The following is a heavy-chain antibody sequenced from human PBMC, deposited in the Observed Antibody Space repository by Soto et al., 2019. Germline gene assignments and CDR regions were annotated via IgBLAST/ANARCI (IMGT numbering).Heavy chain of an antibody. Sequence: ASVKVSCTASGYTFTSYGISWVRQAPGQGLEWMGWISAYNGNTNYAQKLQGRVTMTTDTSTSTAYMELRSLRSDDTAVYYCARKPILAGSTDFDYWGQGTLVTVSS. CDR2: ISAYNGNT. CDR1: GYTFTSYG. J-gene: IGHJ4*02. CDR3: ARKPILAGSTDFDY. D-gene: IGHD3-9*01. V-gene: IGHV1-18*01.